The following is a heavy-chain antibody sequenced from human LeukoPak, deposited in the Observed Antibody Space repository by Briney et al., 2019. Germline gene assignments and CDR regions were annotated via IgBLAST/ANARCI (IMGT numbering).Heavy chain of an antibody. CDR1: GGSISSGDYY. Sequence: PSQTLSLTCTVSGGSISSGDYYWSWIRQPPGKGLEWIVYIYYGGSTYYNPSLKSRVTISVDTSKNQFSLKLSSVTAADTAVYYCARVGMATMNFDYWGQGTLVTVSS. V-gene: IGHV4-30-4*01. J-gene: IGHJ4*02. CDR3: ARVGMATMNFDY. CDR2: IYYGGST. D-gene: IGHD5-24*01.